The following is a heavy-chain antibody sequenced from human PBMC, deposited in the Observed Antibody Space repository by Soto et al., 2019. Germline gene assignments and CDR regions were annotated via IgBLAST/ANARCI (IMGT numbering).Heavy chain of an antibody. D-gene: IGHD6-19*01. Sequence: PGESLKISCKVSGYSFTTDWIGWLRQMPGKGLEWMGIIYPGDSDTKYSPSFQGQVTISADKSINTAYLQWSSLQASDSAMYYCARVYSSGSDYWGQGTLVTVSS. V-gene: IGHV5-51*01. CDR1: GYSFTTDW. CDR3: ARVYSSGSDY. CDR2: IYPGDSDT. J-gene: IGHJ4*02.